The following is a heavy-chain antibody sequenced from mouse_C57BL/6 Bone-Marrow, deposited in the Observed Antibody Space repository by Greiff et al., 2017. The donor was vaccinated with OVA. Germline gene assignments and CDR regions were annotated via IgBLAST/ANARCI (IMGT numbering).Heavy chain of an antibody. CDR1: GFTFSVYY. J-gene: IGHJ1*03. Sequence: EVKLMESEGGLVQPGSSMKLSCTASGFTFSVYYMAWVRQVPEKGLEWVANINYDGSSTYYLDSLKSRFIISRDNAKNILYLQMSSLKSEDTATYYCARGGWDWYFDVWGTGTTVTVSS. CDR3: ARGGWDWYFDV. D-gene: IGHD3-3*01. V-gene: IGHV5-16*01. CDR2: INYDGSST.